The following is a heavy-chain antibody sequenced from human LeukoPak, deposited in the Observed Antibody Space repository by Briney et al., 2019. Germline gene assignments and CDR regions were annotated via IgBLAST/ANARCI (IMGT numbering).Heavy chain of an antibody. CDR1: GFTFSSDG. D-gene: IGHD3-22*01. V-gene: IGHV3-30*02. CDR3: AKERGLGSGYGYCMDV. J-gene: IGHJ6*03. Sequence: GSLRLSCAASGFTFSSDGMHWVRPAPGKGLEWVAFIRYDGSNKYYADSVKGRFTISRDNSKNTLCLQMNSLRAEDTAVYYCAKERGLGSGYGYCMDVWGKGTTVTISS. CDR2: IRYDGSNK.